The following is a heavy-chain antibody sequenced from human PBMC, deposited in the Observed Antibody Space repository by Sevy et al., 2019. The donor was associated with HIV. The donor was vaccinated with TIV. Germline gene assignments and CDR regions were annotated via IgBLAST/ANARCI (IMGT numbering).Heavy chain of an antibody. V-gene: IGHV4-4*07. D-gene: IGHD3-10*01. CDR2: DSTSGST. Sequence: SETLSLTCTVSSASFSAYYWSWIRQPAGKGLEWIGRDSTSGSTNYNPSLKSRVTMSLDTSKNHFSLKLSSVTAADTAIYYCARDDLVVGGGSSWFDPWGQGALVTVSS. J-gene: IGHJ5*02. CDR3: ARDDLVVGGGSSWFDP. CDR1: SASFSAYY.